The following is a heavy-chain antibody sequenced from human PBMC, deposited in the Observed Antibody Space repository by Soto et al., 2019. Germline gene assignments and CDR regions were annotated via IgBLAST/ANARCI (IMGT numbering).Heavy chain of an antibody. J-gene: IGHJ5*02. V-gene: IGHV3-7*03. D-gene: IGHD6-19*01. CDR3: AREIGYSSGNDWFDP. CDR1: GFTFSSYW. Sequence: GGSLRLSCAASGFTFSSYWMSWVRQAPGKGLEWVANIKQDGSEKYYVDSVKGRFTISRDNAKNSLYLQMNSLRAEDTAVYYCAREIGYSSGNDWFDPWGQGTLVTVSS. CDR2: IKQDGSEK.